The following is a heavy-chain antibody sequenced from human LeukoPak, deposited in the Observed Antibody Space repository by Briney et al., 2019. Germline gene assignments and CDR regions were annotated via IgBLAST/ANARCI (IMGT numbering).Heavy chain of an antibody. J-gene: IGHJ4*02. D-gene: IGHD3-10*01. Sequence: GGSLRLSCSASGFTFSSYAVHWVRQAPGKGLEFVSTLSINGVTTYYADSVKGRFTISRDNSKNTLYLQMASLRPEDTAVYFCVKDRYSSGSPSHFDYWGQGTLVTVSS. V-gene: IGHV3-64D*06. CDR2: LSINGVTT. CDR3: VKDRYSSGSPSHFDY. CDR1: GFTFSSYA.